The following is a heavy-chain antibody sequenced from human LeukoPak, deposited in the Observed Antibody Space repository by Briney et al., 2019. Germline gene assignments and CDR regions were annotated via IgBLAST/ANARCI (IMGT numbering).Heavy chain of an antibody. CDR1: GGSISSFY. V-gene: IGHV4-59*01. CDR2: IYYSGST. D-gene: IGHD1-26*01. CDR3: ARDRGGGYLEFDY. J-gene: IGHJ4*02. Sequence: PSEALSLTCTVSGGSISSFYWSWIRQPPGKGLEWIGYIYYSGSTNYNPSLKSRVTISVDTSKNQFSLKLSSVTAADTAVYYCARDRGGGYLEFDYWGQGTLVTVSS.